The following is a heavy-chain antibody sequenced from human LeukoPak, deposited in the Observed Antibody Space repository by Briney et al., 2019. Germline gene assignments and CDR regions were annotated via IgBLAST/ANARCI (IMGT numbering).Heavy chain of an antibody. Sequence: GGSLGLSCAASGFTFSSYWMSWVRQAPGKGLEWVANIKQDGSEKYYVDSVKGRFTISRDNAKNSLYLQMNSLRAEDTAVYYCASRPGYCSSTSCYPLGYWGQGTLVTVSS. V-gene: IGHV3-7*01. CDR1: GFTFSSYW. D-gene: IGHD2-2*01. CDR2: IKQDGSEK. CDR3: ASRPGYCSSTSCYPLGY. J-gene: IGHJ4*02.